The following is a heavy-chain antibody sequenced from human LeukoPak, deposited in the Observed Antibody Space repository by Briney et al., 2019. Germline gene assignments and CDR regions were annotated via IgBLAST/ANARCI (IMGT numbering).Heavy chain of an antibody. V-gene: IGHV3-72*01. CDR3: ARAGYGRNSRFVDY. CDR2: TRNKANSYTT. CDR1: GVTFSDHY. D-gene: IGHD4-23*01. J-gene: IGHJ4*02. Sequence: RGSLRLSCAASGVTFSDHYMDWVRPAPGKGLEWVCRTRNKANSYTTEYAASVKGSFTISSDDSNNYLYLQTNSLKTDDTAVYYCARAGYGRNSRFVDYWGQGTLVTVSS.